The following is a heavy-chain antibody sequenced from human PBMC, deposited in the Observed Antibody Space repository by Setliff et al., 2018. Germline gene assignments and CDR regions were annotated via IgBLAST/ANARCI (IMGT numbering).Heavy chain of an antibody. Sequence: SETLSLTCTVSGGSISSYYWSWIRQPPGKGLEWIGYIYTSGSTNYNPSPKSRFTISVDTSKNHVSLKLSSLTAADTAVYYCARGSYYDSRGYTPDFFDYCGQGTLVTVSS. CDR3: ARGSYYDSRGYTPDFFDY. V-gene: IGHV4-4*08. CDR1: GGSISSYY. D-gene: IGHD3-22*01. J-gene: IGHJ4*02. CDR2: IYTSGST.